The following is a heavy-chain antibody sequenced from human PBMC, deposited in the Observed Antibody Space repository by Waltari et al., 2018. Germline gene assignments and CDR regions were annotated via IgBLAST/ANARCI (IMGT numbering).Heavy chain of an antibody. Sequence: QVQLQQWGAGLLKPSETLSLTCAANGRPFSAYFWSWIRQPPGKGLEWIGEVNHIGGTNYTPSLESRVIISVDASKNQFSLMLKSVTAADTAVYYCARRRGGYLSDYWGQGTLVTVSS. V-gene: IGHV4-34*01. J-gene: IGHJ4*02. D-gene: IGHD5-12*01. CDR1: GRPFSAYF. CDR2: VNHIGGT. CDR3: ARRRGGYLSDY.